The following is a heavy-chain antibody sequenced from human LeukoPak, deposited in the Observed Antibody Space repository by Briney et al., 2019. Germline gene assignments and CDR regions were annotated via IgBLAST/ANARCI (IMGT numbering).Heavy chain of an antibody. CDR2: INHSGST. Sequence: SETLSLTCAVYGGSFSGYYWSWISQPPGKGLEWIGEINHSGSTNYNPSLKSRVTISVDTSKNQFSLKLSSVTAADTAVYYCARAPGGQLWGRGRHRFDYWGQGTLVTVSS. D-gene: IGHD5-18*01. CDR1: GGSFSGYY. J-gene: IGHJ4*02. CDR3: ARAPGGQLWGRGRHRFDY. V-gene: IGHV4-34*01.